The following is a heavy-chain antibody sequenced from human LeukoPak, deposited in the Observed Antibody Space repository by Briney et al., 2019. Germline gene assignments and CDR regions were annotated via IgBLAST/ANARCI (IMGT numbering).Heavy chain of an antibody. Sequence: PGGSLRLSCAASGFTFSSYAMSWVRQAPGKGLEWVSAISGSGGSTYYADSVKGRFTISRDNSKNTLYLQMNSLRAEDMAVYYCAKLSGDHEAFDIWGQGTMVTVSS. CDR3: AKLSGDHEAFDI. D-gene: IGHD2-15*01. CDR1: GFTFSSYA. V-gene: IGHV3-23*01. CDR2: ISGSGGST. J-gene: IGHJ3*02.